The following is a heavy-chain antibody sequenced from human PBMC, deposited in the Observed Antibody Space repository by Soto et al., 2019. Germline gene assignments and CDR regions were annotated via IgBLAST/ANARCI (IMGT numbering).Heavy chain of an antibody. CDR2: INHSGST. D-gene: IGHD5-12*01. Sequence: TSETLSLTCAVYGGSFSGYYWSWIRQPPGKGLEWIGEINHSGSTNYNPSLKSRVTISVDTSKNEFSLKLSSVTAGGRAAYYCARGPLYGIVATILEKNWFDPWGQGTLVTVSS. V-gene: IGHV4-34*01. J-gene: IGHJ5*02. CDR3: ARGPLYGIVATILEKNWFDP. CDR1: GGSFSGYY.